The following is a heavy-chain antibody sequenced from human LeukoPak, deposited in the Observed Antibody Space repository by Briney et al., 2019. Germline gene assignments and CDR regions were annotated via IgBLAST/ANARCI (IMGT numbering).Heavy chain of an antibody. CDR3: ASTAAGTSYYYYYMDV. CDR1: GFTVSSNY. V-gene: IGHV3-53*01. J-gene: IGHJ6*03. CDR2: IYSGGST. D-gene: IGHD1-1*01. Sequence: GGSLRLSCAASGFTVSSNYMSWVRQAPGKGLEWVSVIYSGGSTYYADSVKGRFTISRDNSKNTLYLQMNSLRAEDTAVYYCASTAAGTSYYYYYMDVWGQGTTVTVSS.